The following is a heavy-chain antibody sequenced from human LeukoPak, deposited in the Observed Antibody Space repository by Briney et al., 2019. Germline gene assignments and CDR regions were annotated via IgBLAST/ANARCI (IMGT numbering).Heavy chain of an antibody. CDR3: VGAKQWLSSDM. CDR1: GDSTSNHF. V-gene: IGHV4-59*08. J-gene: IGHJ3*02. D-gene: IGHD3-22*01. Sequence: SETLSLTCTVSGDSTSNHFWSWMRQPPGKGLEWIGTYYNSGSSNYHPSLKSRATISVDTSKNQFSLELSSVTAADTAVYYCVGAKQWLSSDMWGQGTMVTVSS. CDR2: YYNSGSS.